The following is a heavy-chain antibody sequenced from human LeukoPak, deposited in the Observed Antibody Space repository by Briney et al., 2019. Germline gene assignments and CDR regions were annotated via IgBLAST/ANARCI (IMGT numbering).Heavy chain of an antibody. CDR3: ARRRLPMIGRFSMVRGMVFDY. V-gene: IGHV4-39*01. D-gene: IGHD3-10*01. J-gene: IGHJ4*02. CDR1: GGSISSSNYY. Sequence: PSETLSLTCTVPGGSISSSNYYWGWIRQPPGKGLEWIGSINYSGSTYYNPSLKSRVTISLDMSKNQFSLKLSSVTAADTAVYYCARRRLPMIGRFSMVRGMVFDYWGQGTLVTVSS. CDR2: INYSGST.